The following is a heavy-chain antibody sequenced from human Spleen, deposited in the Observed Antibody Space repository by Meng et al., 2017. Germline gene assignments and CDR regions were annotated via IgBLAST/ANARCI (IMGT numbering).Heavy chain of an antibody. D-gene: IGHD2/OR15-2a*01. J-gene: IGHJ3*01. CDR2: IKQDGSEK. Sequence: GGPLRLSCAAPGFTFSSYWMSWVRQAPGKGLEWVANIKQDGSEKHYVDAVKGRFTISRDNAKKSLYLEMNSLRAEDTALYYCARDLQYGPPFDLWGQGTMGT. V-gene: IGHV3-7*01. CDR1: GFTFSSYW. CDR3: ARDLQYGPPFDL.